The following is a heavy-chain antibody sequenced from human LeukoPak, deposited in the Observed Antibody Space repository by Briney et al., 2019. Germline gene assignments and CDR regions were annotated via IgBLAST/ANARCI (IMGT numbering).Heavy chain of an antibody. CDR1: GYTLTELS. D-gene: IGHD6-19*01. CDR3: ATGVFSSGWYGNDY. Sequence: ASVKVSCKVSGYTLTELSMHWVRQAPGKGLEWMGGFDPEDGETIYAQKFQGRVTMTEDTSTDTAYMELSSLRSEDTAVYYCATGVFSSGWYGNDYWGQGTLVTVSS. J-gene: IGHJ4*02. V-gene: IGHV1-24*01. CDR2: FDPEDGET.